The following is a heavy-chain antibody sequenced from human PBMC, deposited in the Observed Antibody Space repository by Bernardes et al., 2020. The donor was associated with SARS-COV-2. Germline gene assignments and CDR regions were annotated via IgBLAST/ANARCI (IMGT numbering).Heavy chain of an antibody. CDR2: INPNSGDT. CDR3: ARDFDKGYFYGMDG. V-gene: IGHV1-2*02. J-gene: IGHJ6*02. D-gene: IGHD3-9*01. Sequence: ASVKVSCRTSGYTFTDYYLHWVRQAPGQGLEWMGWINPNSGDTNYEEKFQGMVRMTRDTSISTAYMELSRLTSDDTAFYYCARDFDKGYFYGMDGWGQGTTVTIS. CDR1: GYTFTDYY.